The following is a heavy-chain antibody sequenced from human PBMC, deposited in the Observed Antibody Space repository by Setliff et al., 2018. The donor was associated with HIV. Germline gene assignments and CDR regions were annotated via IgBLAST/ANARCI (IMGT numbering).Heavy chain of an antibody. Sequence: GASVKVSCKSSGYTFTDYFMHWVRQAPGQGLEWMGWISPDNGNTRISQRFQGRVTVTADISTSTAYMELRSLRSDDTAVYYCARDKTGDLWYFDSWGQGTLVTVSS. J-gene: IGHJ4*02. D-gene: IGHD7-27*01. CDR1: GYTFTDYF. CDR3: ARDKTGDLWYFDS. CDR2: ISPDNGNT. V-gene: IGHV1-18*04.